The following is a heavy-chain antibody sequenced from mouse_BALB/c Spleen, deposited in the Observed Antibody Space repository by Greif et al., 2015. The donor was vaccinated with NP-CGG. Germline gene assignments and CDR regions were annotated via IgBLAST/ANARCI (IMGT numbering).Heavy chain of an antibody. Sequence: QVQLQQSGPELVKPGASVKISCKASGYSFTSYYIHWVKQRPGQGLEWIGWIFPGSGNTKYNEKFKGKATLTADTSSSTAYMQLSGLTSEDSAVYFCARSITTGFAYWGQGTLVTVSA. CDR1: GYSFTSYY. D-gene: IGHD2-4*01. J-gene: IGHJ3*01. CDR2: IFPGSGNT. CDR3: ARSITTGFAY. V-gene: IGHV1-66*01.